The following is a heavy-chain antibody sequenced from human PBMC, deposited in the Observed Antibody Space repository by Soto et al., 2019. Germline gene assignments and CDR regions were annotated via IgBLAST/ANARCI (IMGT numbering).Heavy chain of an antibody. Sequence: QVQLQESGPGLVKPSQTLSLPCTVSGGSISSGDYYWSWIRQPPGKGLEWIGYIYYSGSTYYNPSLKSRVTISVDTSKNQFSLKLSSVTAADTAVYYCARDRGDYGETNWFDPWGQGTLVTVSS. CDR3: ARDRGDYGETNWFDP. CDR2: IYYSGST. J-gene: IGHJ5*02. V-gene: IGHV4-30-4*01. D-gene: IGHD4-17*01. CDR1: GGSISSGDYY.